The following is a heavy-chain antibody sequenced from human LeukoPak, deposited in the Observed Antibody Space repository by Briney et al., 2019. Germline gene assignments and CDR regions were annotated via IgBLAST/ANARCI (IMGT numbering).Heavy chain of an antibody. CDR2: TRNKANSYTT. D-gene: IGHD3-10*01. V-gene: IGHV3-72*01. CDR1: GFTFSDHY. Sequence: GGSLRLSCAASGFTFSDHYMDWVRQAPGKGLEWVGRTRNKANSYTTEYAASVKGRFTISRDDSKNSLYLQMNSLKTEDTAVYYCAREGILWFGSLDYWGQGTLVTVSS. J-gene: IGHJ4*02. CDR3: AREGILWFGSLDY.